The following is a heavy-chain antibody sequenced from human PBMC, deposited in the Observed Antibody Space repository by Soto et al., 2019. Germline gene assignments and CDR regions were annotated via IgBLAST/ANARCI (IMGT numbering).Heavy chain of an antibody. CDR2: IKQDGSEK. CDR3: ARAVGYYDSSGYIH. D-gene: IGHD3-22*01. Sequence: GGSLRLSCAASGFTFSSYWMSWVRQAPGKGLEWVANIKQDGSEKYYVDSVKGRFTISRDNSKNTLYLQMNSLRAEDTAVYYCARAVGYYDSSGYIHWGQGTLVTVSS. J-gene: IGHJ4*02. V-gene: IGHV3-7*01. CDR1: GFTFSSYW.